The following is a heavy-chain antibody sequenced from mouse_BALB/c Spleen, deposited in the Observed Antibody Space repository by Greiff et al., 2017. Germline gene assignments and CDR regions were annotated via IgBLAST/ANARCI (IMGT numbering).Heavy chain of an antibody. D-gene: IGHD1-1*01. CDR1: GFTFSSYT. CDR2: ISNGGGST. Sequence: EVMLVESGGGLVQPGGSLKLSCAASGFTFSSYTMSWVRQTPEKRLEWVAYISNGGGSTYYPDTVKGRFTISRDNAKNTLYLQMSSLKSEDTAMYYCARRGYYYGSSYSYYFDYWGQGTTLTVSS. V-gene: IGHV5-12-2*01. CDR3: ARRGYYYGSSYSYYFDY. J-gene: IGHJ2*01.